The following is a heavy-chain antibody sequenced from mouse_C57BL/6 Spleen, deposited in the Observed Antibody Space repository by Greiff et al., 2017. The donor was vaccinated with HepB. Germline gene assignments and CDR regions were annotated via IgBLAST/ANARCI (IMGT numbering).Heavy chain of an antibody. CDR2: IYPSDSET. Sequence: VQLQQPGAELVRPGSSVKLSCQASGYTFTSYWMDWVKQRPGQGLEWIGNIYPSDSETHYNQKFKDKSTLTVDKSSSTAYMQLSSLTSEDSAVYYCARYDYDGRPFAYWGQGTLVTVSA. CDR1: GYTFTSYW. V-gene: IGHV1-61*01. D-gene: IGHD2-4*01. J-gene: IGHJ3*01. CDR3: ARYDYDGRPFAY.